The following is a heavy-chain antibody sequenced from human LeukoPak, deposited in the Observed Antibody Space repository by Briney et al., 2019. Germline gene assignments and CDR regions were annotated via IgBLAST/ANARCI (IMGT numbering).Heavy chain of an antibody. CDR1: GYSFTSYW. Sequence: GESLKISCKASGYSFTSYWIAWVRQMPGKGLEWMGIIYPSDSDTRYSPSFQGQVTISADKSISTAYLQWSSLKASDTAMYYCAREDVNDAFDIWGQGTMVTVSS. D-gene: IGHD2-15*01. V-gene: IGHV5-51*01. CDR3: AREDVNDAFDI. J-gene: IGHJ3*02. CDR2: IYPSDSDT.